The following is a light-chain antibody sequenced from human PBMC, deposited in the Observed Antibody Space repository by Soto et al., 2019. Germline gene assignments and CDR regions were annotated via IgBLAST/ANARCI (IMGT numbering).Light chain of an antibody. CDR3: QQYGAYSNT. Sequence: DVQLIQSPSTLSASIGVRVTITCRVSQPIRDWVAWYQQKPGKAPKLLIYDATSSDSGVPSRFSGSGSETEFILTISSLQTGDFATDYCQQYGAYSNTFGQGNKVEL. CDR2: DAT. CDR1: QPIRDW. V-gene: IGKV1-5*01. J-gene: IGKJ1*01.